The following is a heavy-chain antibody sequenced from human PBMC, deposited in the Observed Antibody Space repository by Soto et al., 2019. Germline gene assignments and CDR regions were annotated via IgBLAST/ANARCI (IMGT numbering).Heavy chain of an antibody. CDR1: GGTFSSYA. CDR3: ARGIAVPVDPDY. D-gene: IGHD6-19*01. J-gene: IGHJ4*02. Sequence: ASVKVSCKASGGTFSSYAISWVRQAPGQRLEWMGWINAGNGNTKYSQKFQGRVTITRDTSASTAYMELSSLRSEDTAVYYCARGIAVPVDPDYWGQGTLVTVSS. CDR2: INAGNGNT. V-gene: IGHV1-3*01.